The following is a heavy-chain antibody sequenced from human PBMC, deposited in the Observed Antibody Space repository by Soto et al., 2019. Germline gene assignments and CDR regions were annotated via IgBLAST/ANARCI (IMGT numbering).Heavy chain of an antibody. J-gene: IGHJ4*02. CDR3: ARDKITGRFDY. V-gene: IGHV4-34*01. D-gene: IGHD2-8*02. Sequence: QVQLQQWGAGLLKPPETLSLTCAVYGGSFSGYYWTWIRQPPGTGLEWIGEINHSGSTNYNPSLKSRVPISLDSSKNQFSLKLTSVTAADTAVYYCARDKITGRFDYWGQGTLVTVSS. CDR1: GGSFSGYY. CDR2: INHSGST.